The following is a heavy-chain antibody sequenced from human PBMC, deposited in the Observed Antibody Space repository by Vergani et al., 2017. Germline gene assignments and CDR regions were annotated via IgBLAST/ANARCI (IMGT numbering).Heavy chain of an antibody. V-gene: IGHV4-61*02. D-gene: IGHD3/OR15-3a*01. CDR1: GVSMQSGSFY. CDR3: ARGETRTDWFDP. J-gene: IGHJ5*02. CDR2: VYPSGTT. Sequence: QVQLHESGPGLVKPSETLSLICSVSGVSMQSGSFYWTWIRQTAGRRLEWMGRVYPSGTTNYNPSLHGRVTIFVDKSKNILSLRVNSVTAAATAVYYCARGETRTDWFDPWGQGTLVTVSS.